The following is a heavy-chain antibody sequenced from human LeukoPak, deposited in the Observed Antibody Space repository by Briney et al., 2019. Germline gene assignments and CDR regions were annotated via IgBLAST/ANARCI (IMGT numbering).Heavy chain of an antibody. CDR2: IYYSGST. Sequence: SETLSLTCTVSGGSISSSSYYWGWIRQPPGKGLEWIRSIYYSGSTYYHPSLKSRVTISVDTSKNQFSLKLSSVTAADTAVYYCARRRRGFDYWGQGTLVTVSS. V-gene: IGHV4-39*01. CDR1: GGSISSSSYY. D-gene: IGHD3-10*01. J-gene: IGHJ4*02. CDR3: ARRRRGFDY.